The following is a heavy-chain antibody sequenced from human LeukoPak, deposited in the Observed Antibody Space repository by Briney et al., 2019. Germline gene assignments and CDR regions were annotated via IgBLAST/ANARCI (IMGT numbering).Heavy chain of an antibody. Sequence: SETLSLTCTVSGGSINSYYWSWIRQPPGKGLEWIGYIYYSGSTSYNPSLKSRVIISVDTSKNQFSLNLSSVIAADTAVYYCARVKYTYGLDYWGQGTLVTVSS. V-gene: IGHV4-59*01. CDR2: IYYSGST. CDR1: GGSINSYY. CDR3: ARVKYTYGLDY. J-gene: IGHJ4*02. D-gene: IGHD5-18*01.